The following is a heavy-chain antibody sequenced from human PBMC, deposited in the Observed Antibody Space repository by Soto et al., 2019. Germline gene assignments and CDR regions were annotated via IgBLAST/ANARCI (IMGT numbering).Heavy chain of an antibody. CDR2: IYHSGST. J-gene: IGHJ6*02. CDR3: ARAVRGYCSCGSCYSGLLGRDV. D-gene: IGHD2-15*01. V-gene: IGHV4-4*02. CDR1: GGSISSSNW. Sequence: QVQLQESGPGLVKPSGTLSLTCAVSGGSISSSNWWSRVRHPPGKGLERIGEIYHSGSTNYNPSLKSRVTISVDKSKNQFSLKLSSVTATDTAVYYCARAVRGYCSCGSCYSGLLGRDVWGRGTTVTVSS.